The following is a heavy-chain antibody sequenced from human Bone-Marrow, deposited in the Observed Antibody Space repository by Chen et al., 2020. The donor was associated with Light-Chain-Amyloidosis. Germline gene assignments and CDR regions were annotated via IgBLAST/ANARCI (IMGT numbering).Heavy chain of an antibody. CDR1: GGSISSSSYY. CDR3: ARREDTAMVHFDY. CDR2: IYYSGST. J-gene: IGHJ4*02. V-gene: IGHV4-39*01. D-gene: IGHD5-18*01. Sequence: QLQLQESGPGLVKPSETLSLTCTVSGGSISSSSYYWGWIRQPPGKGLEWIGSIYYSGSTYYNPSLKSRVTISVDTSKNQFSLKLSSVTAADTAVYYCARREDTAMVHFDYWGQGTLVTVSS.